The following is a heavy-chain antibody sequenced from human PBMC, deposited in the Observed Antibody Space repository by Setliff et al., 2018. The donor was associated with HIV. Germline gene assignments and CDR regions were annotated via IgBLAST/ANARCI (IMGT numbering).Heavy chain of an antibody. V-gene: IGHV1-69*13. CDR2: TIPKFGTS. D-gene: IGHD2-21*02. CDR3: ANLRGEEAGNFYYFYFGFGV. J-gene: IGHJ6*02. CDR1: GGSLRSLS. Sequence: GASVKVSCKASGGSLRSLSINWVRQAPGQGLEWMAGTIPKFGTSNYAHKFQGRMTITADESTSTAYMELTGLRSEDTAVYYCANLRGEEAGNFYYFYFGFGVWGQGTTVTVSS.